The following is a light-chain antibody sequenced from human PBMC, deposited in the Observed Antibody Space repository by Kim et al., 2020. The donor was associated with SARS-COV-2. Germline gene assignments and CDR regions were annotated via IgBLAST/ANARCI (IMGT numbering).Light chain of an antibody. Sequence: QRVTSSCTGSSSNIGADYDVHWYQQLPGTAPKLLIYGNSNRPSGVPDRFSGSKSGTSASLAITGLQAEDEADYYGQSYDSSLSGSVFGGGTKLTVL. CDR1: SSNIGADYD. V-gene: IGLV1-40*01. CDR2: GNS. CDR3: QSYDSSLSGSV. J-gene: IGLJ3*02.